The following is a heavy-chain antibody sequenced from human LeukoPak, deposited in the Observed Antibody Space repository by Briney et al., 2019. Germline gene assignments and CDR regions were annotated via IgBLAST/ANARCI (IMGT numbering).Heavy chain of an antibody. V-gene: IGHV1-46*01. CDR1: GYTFTSYY. CDR3: ARDIYYDSSGYPSFDY. Sequence: ASVKVSCKASGYTFTSYYMHWVRQAPGQGLELMGIINPSGGSTSYAQKFQGRVTMTRDTSTSTVYMELSSLRSEDTAVYYCARDIYYDSSGYPSFDYWGQGTLVTVSS. J-gene: IGHJ4*02. D-gene: IGHD3-22*01. CDR2: INPSGGST.